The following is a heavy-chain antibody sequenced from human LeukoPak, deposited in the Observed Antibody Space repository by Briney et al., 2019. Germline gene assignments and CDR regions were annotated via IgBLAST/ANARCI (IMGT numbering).Heavy chain of an antibody. J-gene: IGHJ4*02. Sequence: SETLSLTCTVSGGSISSYYWSWIRQPPGKGLEWIRYIYYSGSTNYNPSLKSRVTISVDTSKNQFSLKLSSVTAADTAVYYCARGQHGVAAAPFDYWGQGTLVTVSS. CDR1: GGSISSYY. D-gene: IGHD6-13*01. V-gene: IGHV4-59*01. CDR2: IYYSGST. CDR3: ARGQHGVAAAPFDY.